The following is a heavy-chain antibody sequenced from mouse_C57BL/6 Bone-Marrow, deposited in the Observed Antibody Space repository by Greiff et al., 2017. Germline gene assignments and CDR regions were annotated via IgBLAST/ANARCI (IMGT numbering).Heavy chain of an antibody. CDR3: ARVEFDGSSGDWYFDV. V-gene: IGHV1-85*01. Sequence: VQLQQSGPELVKPGASVKLSCKASGYTFTSYDINWVKQRPGQGLEWIGWIYPRDGSTKYTEKFKDKATLTVDTSSSTAYMELHSLTSEDSAVYFCARVEFDGSSGDWYFDVWGTGTTVTVSS. CDR1: GYTFTSYD. J-gene: IGHJ1*03. CDR2: IYPRDGST. D-gene: IGHD1-1*01.